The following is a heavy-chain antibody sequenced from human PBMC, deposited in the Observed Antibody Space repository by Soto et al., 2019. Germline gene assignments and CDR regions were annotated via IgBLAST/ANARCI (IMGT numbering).Heavy chain of an antibody. V-gene: IGHV4-4*07. CDR3: ARGYESGYTFGHDL. J-gene: IGHJ5*02. Sequence: SETLSLTCTVSGDSISSTYWSWVRQPAGRGLEWIGRIYSSGSNNYNPSLESRVTMSVDTSKNQFSLTLRSVTAADTAVYFWARGYESGYTFGHDLWGQGTLVTV. CDR1: GDSISSTY. D-gene: IGHD3-3*01. CDR2: IYSSGSN.